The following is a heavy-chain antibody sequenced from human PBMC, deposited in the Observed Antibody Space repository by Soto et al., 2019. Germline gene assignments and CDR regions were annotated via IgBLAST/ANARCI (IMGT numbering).Heavy chain of an antibody. Sequence: ASVKVSCKASGYTFTSYGISWVRQAPGQGLEWMGWISAYNGNTNYAQKLQGRVTMTTDTSTSTAYMELRSLRSDDTAAYYCASWTQGGYPYYYGMDVWGQGTTVTVSS. CDR3: ASWTQGGYPYYYGMDV. J-gene: IGHJ6*02. CDR2: ISAYNGNT. D-gene: IGHD5-12*01. V-gene: IGHV1-18*01. CDR1: GYTFTSYG.